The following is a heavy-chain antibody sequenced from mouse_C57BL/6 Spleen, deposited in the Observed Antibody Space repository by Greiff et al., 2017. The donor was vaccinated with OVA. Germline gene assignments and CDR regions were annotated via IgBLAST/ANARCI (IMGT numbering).Heavy chain of an antibody. Sequence: QVQLKESGAELMKPGASVKLSCKATGYTFTGYWIEWVKQRPGHGLEWIGKIGPGSGSTYYNEKFKGKATLTADKSSSTAYMQLSSLTSEDSAVYFCARGGAIYDYDAFDYWGQGTTLTVSS. D-gene: IGHD2-4*01. CDR2: IGPGSGST. CDR3: ARGGAIYDYDAFDY. V-gene: IGHV1-77*01. CDR1: GYTFTGYW. J-gene: IGHJ2*01.